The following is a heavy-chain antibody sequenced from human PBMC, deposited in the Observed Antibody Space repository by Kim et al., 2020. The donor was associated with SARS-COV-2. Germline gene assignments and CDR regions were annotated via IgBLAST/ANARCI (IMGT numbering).Heavy chain of an antibody. CDR3: ARVRFSVTIFGVLTQYFDD. V-gene: IGHV4-30-4*08. D-gene: IGHD3-3*01. CDR2: IYDSGGT. J-gene: IGHJ4*01. CDR1: GGSISSGDYY. Sequence: SETLSLTCTVSGGSISSGDYYWSWIRQPPGKGLEWIGYIYDSGGTAYNPSLKSRVTISVDTSNNQFSLKLSSVTAADTAVYYCARVRFSVTIFGVLTQYFDDWGQGTPVTVSS.